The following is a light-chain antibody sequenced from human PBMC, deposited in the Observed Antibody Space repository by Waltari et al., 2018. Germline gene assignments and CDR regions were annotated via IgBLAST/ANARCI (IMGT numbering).Light chain of an antibody. J-gene: IGKJ1*01. Sequence: EIVLTQSPGTLSLSAGERATLSCRASQSVGRYLAWYQQKPGQAPRLLIYDASSRAADIPDRFSGSGSGTDFSLTISRLEPEDFAVYYCQHYVRLPVTFGQGTKVEIK. CDR3: QHYVRLPVT. V-gene: IGKV3-20*01. CDR2: DAS. CDR1: QSVGRY.